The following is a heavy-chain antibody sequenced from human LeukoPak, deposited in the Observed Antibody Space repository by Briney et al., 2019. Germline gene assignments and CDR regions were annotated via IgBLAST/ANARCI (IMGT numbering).Heavy chain of an antibody. D-gene: IGHD2-2*01. J-gene: IGHJ6*03. CDR3: ARDSSPAALPYMDA. V-gene: IGHV4-59*01. Sequence: PSETLSLTCLVSGGSTKRTYWTWVRQAPGEGLEWIGNIDDSGNTNYSASRRSRVTISLDTSKNQFSLRVTSVNAADRGLYFCARDSSPAALPYMDAWGKGTTVTVSS. CDR1: GGSTKRTY. CDR2: IDDSGNT.